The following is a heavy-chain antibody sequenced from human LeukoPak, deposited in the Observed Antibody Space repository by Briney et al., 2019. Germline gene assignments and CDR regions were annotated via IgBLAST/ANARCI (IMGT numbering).Heavy chain of an antibody. CDR3: AKEMYSSSILGYYYYGMDV. CDR1: GFTFSSYG. V-gene: IGHV3-30*18. J-gene: IGHJ6*02. Sequence: GGSLRLSCAASGFTFSSYGMHWVRQAPGKGLEWVAVISYDGSNKYYADSVKGRFTISRDNSKNTLYLQMNSLRAEDTAVYYCAKEMYSSSILGYYYYGMDVWGQGTTVTVSS. D-gene: IGHD6-6*01. CDR2: ISYDGSNK.